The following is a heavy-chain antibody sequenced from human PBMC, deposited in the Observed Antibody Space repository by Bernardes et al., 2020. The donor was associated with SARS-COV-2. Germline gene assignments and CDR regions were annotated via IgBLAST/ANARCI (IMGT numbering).Heavy chain of an antibody. V-gene: IGHV3-21*01. Sequence: GVLRLSFAASGFTCSSYSMNWVLQAPGKGLEWVSSISSSSSYIYYADSVKGRFTISRDNAKNSLYLQMNSLRAEDTAVYYCARDPTSGWLQPDYWGQGTLVTVSS. CDR2: ISSSSSYI. D-gene: IGHD5-12*01. CDR3: ARDPTSGWLQPDY. J-gene: IGHJ4*02. CDR1: GFTCSSYS.